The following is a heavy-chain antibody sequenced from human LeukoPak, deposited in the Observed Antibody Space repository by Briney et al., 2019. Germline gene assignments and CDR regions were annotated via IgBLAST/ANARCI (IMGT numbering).Heavy chain of an antibody. CDR2: INPSGGST. V-gene: IGHV1-46*01. CDR3: ATAQYYYYYGMDV. Sequence: ASVKVSCKASGYTFTSYYMHWVRQAPGQGLEWMGIINPSGGSTSYAQKFQGRVTMTEDTSTDTAYMELSSLRSEDTAVYYCATAQYYYYYGMDVWGQGTTVTVSS. J-gene: IGHJ6*02. CDR1: GYTFTSYY.